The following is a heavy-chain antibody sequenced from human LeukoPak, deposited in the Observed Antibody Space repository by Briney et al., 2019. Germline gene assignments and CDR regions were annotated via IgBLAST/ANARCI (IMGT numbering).Heavy chain of an antibody. D-gene: IGHD3-10*01. CDR2: ISAYNGNT. Sequence: ASVKVSCKASGYTFTSYGISWVRQAPGQGLEWMEWISAYNGNTNYAQKLQGRVTMTTDTSTSTAYMELTGLRSDDTAVYYCARDKGILWFGELLENWFDPWGQGTLVTVSS. J-gene: IGHJ5*02. CDR1: GYTFTSYG. CDR3: ARDKGILWFGELLENWFDP. V-gene: IGHV1-18*01.